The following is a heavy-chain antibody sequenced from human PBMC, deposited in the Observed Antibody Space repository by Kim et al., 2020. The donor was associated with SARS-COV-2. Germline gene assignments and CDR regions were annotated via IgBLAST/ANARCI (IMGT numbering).Heavy chain of an antibody. V-gene: IGHV4-31*03. D-gene: IGHD1-26*01. CDR3: ARYLESMGALDY. J-gene: IGHJ4*02. Sequence: SETLSLTCTVSGGSISSGGYYWSWIRQHPGKGLEWIGYIYYSGSTYYNPSLKSRVTISVDTSKNQFSLKLSSVTAADTAVYYCARYLESMGALDYWGQGTLVTVSS. CDR2: IYYSGST. CDR1: GGSISSGGYY.